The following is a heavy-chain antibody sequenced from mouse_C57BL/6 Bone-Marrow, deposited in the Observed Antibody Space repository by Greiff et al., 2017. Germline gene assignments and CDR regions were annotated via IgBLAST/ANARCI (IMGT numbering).Heavy chain of an antibody. CDR1: GYTFTDYY. Sequence: VQLQQSGPELVKPGASVKISCKASGYTFTDYYINWVKQRPGQGLEWIGWIFPGSGSTYYNEKFKGKATLTVDKSSSTAYMLLSSLTSEDSAVYLCARAYGSSFHWYFDVWGTGTTVTVSS. CDR3: ARAYGSSFHWYFDV. D-gene: IGHD1-1*01. CDR2: IFPGSGST. V-gene: IGHV1-75*01. J-gene: IGHJ1*03.